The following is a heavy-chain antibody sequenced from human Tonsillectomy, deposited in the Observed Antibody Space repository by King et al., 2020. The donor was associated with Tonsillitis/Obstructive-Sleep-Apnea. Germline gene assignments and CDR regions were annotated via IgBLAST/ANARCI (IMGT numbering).Heavy chain of an antibody. J-gene: IGHJ6*02. CDR1: GCTFSSYA. V-gene: IGHV3-30*04. CDR3: ARERLDSSGWYPDYYYYGMDV. Sequence: AQLVQSGGGVVQPGRSLRLSCAASGCTFSSYAMHWVRQAPGKGLEWVAVISYDGTNKYYADSVKGRFTISRDNSKNTLYLQMNSLRAEDTAVYYCARERLDSSGWYPDYYYYGMDVWGQGTPVTVSS. D-gene: IGHD6-19*01. CDR2: ISYDGTNK.